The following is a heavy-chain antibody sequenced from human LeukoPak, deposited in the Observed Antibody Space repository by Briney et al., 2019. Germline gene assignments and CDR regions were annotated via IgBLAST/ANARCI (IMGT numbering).Heavy chain of an antibody. J-gene: IGHJ2*01. V-gene: IGHV1-2*02. D-gene: IGHD6-19*01. CDR1: GYTFTGYY. CDR3: ARRGPLGLAVAGYWYFDL. Sequence: GASVRVSCKSSGYTFTGYYIHWVRQAPGQGLEWMGWINSNSGGTHYAQKFQGRVTVTRDTSISTTYMELSSLRSDDTAVYFCARRGPLGLAVAGYWYFDLWGRGTLVTVSS. CDR2: INSNSGGT.